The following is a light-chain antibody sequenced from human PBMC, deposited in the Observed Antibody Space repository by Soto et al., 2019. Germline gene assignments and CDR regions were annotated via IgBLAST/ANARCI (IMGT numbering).Light chain of an antibody. CDR3: SSYAGSNSEYVV. CDR2: EVS. Sequence: QSALTQPPSASGSPGQSVTISCTGTSSDVGGYNYVSWYQQHPGKAPKLMIYEVSKRPSGVPDRFSGSKSGNTASLTVSGLQAEDEADYYCSSYAGSNSEYVVFGGGTKVTVL. CDR1: SSDVGGYNY. J-gene: IGLJ2*01. V-gene: IGLV2-8*01.